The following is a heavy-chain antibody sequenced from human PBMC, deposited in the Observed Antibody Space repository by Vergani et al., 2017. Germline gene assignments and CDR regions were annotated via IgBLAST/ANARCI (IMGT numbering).Heavy chain of an antibody. CDR2: ISAYNGNT. D-gene: IGHD6-19*01. CDR1: GYTFSNYY. V-gene: IGHV1-18*01. CDR3: ARVRQVAGTVDY. Sequence: QVQVVQSGAEVKKSGASVKVSCKTSGYTFSNYYMHWVRQAPGQGLEWMGWISAYNGNTNYAQKLQGRVTMTTDTSTSTAYMELRSLRSDDTAVYYCARVRQVAGTVDYWGQGTLVTVSS. J-gene: IGHJ4*02.